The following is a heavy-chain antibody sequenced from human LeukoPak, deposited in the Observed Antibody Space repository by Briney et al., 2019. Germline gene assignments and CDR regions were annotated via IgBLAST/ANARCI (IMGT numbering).Heavy chain of an antibody. Sequence: GGSLRLSCAASGFTVSSNYMSWVRQAPGKGLEWVSVIYSGGSTYYADSVKGRFTISRDNSKNTLYLQMNSLRAEDTAVYYCARVPYYYDSSGYYPDYWGQGTLVTVSS. CDR1: GFTVSSNY. CDR2: IYSGGST. D-gene: IGHD3-22*01. J-gene: IGHJ4*02. CDR3: ARVPYYYDSSGYYPDY. V-gene: IGHV3-53*01.